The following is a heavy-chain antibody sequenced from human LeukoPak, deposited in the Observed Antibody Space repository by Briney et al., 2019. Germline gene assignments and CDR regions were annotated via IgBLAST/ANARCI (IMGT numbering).Heavy chain of an antibody. V-gene: IGHV1-2*06. D-gene: IGHD6-13*01. CDR1: GYTFTGYY. Sequence: ASVKVSCKASGYTFTGYYMHWVRQAPGQGLEWMGRINPNSGGTNYAQKFQGRVTMTRDTSISTAYMELSRLRSDDTAVYYCARALPLGIAAADYWGQGTLATVSS. CDR2: INPNSGGT. CDR3: ARALPLGIAAADY. J-gene: IGHJ4*02.